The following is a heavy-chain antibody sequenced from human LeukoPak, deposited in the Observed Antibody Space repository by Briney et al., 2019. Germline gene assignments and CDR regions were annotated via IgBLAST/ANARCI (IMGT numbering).Heavy chain of an antibody. CDR1: AGSFSGYY. V-gene: IGHV4-34*01. CDR3: ARRGYSYGSDY. CDR2: INHSGST. J-gene: IGHJ4*02. D-gene: IGHD5-18*01. Sequence: SETLSLTCAVCAGSFSGYYWSWVRQPPGKGLEGIGEINHSGSTNYHPSLRSRVTISVDTSKNQSSLKLSSVTAADTAVYYCARRGYSYGSDYWGQGTLVTVSS.